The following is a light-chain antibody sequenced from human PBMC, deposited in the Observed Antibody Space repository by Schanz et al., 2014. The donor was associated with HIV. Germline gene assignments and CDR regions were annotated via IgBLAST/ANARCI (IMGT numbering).Light chain of an antibody. CDR2: AAS. V-gene: IGKV1-9*01. Sequence: DIPLTQSPSFLSASVGDRVTISCRASQGIRNSLAWYQQGPGKAPKLLIYAASTLQSGVPSRFSGSGSGTDFTLTISGLQPDDFATYYCQQSHTYPYTFGQGTRLEIK. CDR1: QGIRNS. CDR3: QQSHTYPYT. J-gene: IGKJ2*01.